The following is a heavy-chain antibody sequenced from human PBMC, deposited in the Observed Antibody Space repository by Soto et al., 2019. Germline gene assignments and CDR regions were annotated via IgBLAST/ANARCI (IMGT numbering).Heavy chain of an antibody. CDR2: INPSGTPS. CDR1: GVIFANRF. J-gene: IGHJ5*02. CDR3: ARVPDR. Sequence: GASVKVSCKACGVIFANRFMHWVRQAPGQGPEWMGVINPSGTPSSIAQKFQDRFTMTRETSTSTVYMQLNSLTSEDTAVYYCARVPDRWGQGTLVTVSS. V-gene: IGHV1-46*01. D-gene: IGHD2-2*01.